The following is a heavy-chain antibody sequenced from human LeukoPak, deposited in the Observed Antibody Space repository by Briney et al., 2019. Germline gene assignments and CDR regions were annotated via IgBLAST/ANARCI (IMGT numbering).Heavy chain of an antibody. J-gene: IGHJ4*02. Sequence: GGSLRLSCVASGFTFSGYWMNWVRQSPGKGLEWVANIKQDGSEKYYVDSVKGRFTISRDNARSSLYLQMNSLRAEDTGLYYCARDPSRRYTYGYGDSWGQGTRVTFSS. CDR1: GFTFSGYW. CDR2: IKQDGSEK. V-gene: IGHV3-7*01. D-gene: IGHD5-18*01. CDR3: ARDPSRRYTYGYGDS.